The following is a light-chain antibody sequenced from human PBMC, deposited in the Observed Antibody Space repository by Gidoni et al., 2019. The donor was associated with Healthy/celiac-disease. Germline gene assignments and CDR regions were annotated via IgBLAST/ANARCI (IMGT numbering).Light chain of an antibody. CDR3: QQRSNWPPEIT. Sequence: EIVLTQSPATLSLSPGERATLSCRASQSVSSYLAWYQQKPGQAPRLLIYDASNRATGIPARFSGSGSGTDFTLTISSLEPEDFAVYYCQQRSNWPPEITFGQGTGLEIK. V-gene: IGKV3-11*01. J-gene: IGKJ5*01. CDR1: QSVSSY. CDR2: DAS.